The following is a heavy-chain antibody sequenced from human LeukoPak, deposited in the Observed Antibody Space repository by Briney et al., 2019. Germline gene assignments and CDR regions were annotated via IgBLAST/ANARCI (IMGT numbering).Heavy chain of an antibody. Sequence: GGSLRLSCAASGFTFIGYAMSWVRQAPGKGLEWVSAISGSGGSTYYADSVKGRFTISRDNSKNTLYLQMNSLRAEDTAVYYCARAVFVVVPALDYWGQGTLVTVSS. CDR3: ARAVFVVVPALDY. CDR2: ISGSGGST. D-gene: IGHD2-2*01. J-gene: IGHJ4*02. V-gene: IGHV3-23*01. CDR1: GFTFIGYA.